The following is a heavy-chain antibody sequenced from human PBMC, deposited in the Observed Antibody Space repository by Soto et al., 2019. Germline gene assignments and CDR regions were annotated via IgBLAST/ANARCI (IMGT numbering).Heavy chain of an antibody. V-gene: IGHV3-23*01. J-gene: IGHJ4*02. CDR3: AKLKIAAAGTFDY. CDR2: ISGSGGST. CDR1: GFTFSYA. Sequence: GGSLSLSCAASGFTFSYAINWVRQAPGKGLEWVSAISGSGGSTYYADSVKGRFTISRDNSKNTLYLQMNSLRAEDTAVYYCAKLKIAAAGTFDYWGQGTLVTVSS. D-gene: IGHD6-13*01.